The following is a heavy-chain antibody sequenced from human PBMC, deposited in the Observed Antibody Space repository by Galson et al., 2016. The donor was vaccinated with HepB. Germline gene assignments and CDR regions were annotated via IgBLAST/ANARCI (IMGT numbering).Heavy chain of an antibody. J-gene: IGHJ6*04. CDR3: ARERDYSDQGFYYYYYGMDV. Sequence: SLRLSCAASGFTFRDYYMSWIRQAPGKGLEWVSYISSSGNTKHYADSVKGRFTISRDNAKNSLYLQMNSLRVEDTAVYYCARERDYSDQGFYYYYYGMDVWGKGTTVTVSS. CDR2: ISSSGNTK. D-gene: IGHD4-17*01. V-gene: IGHV3-11*01. CDR1: GFTFRDYY.